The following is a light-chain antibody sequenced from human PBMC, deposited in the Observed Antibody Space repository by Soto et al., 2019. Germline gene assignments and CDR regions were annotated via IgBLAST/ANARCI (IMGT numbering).Light chain of an antibody. V-gene: IGKV3-20*01. CDR2: GAT. Sequence: ELVLTQSPGTLSMSPGEGATLSSRASQTVGRDYLAWYQQKPGQAPRLLVHGATSRATGIPDRFSGSGSGIDFNLTISRLEPEDFAVYFCHQYAYSPLTFGGGTKVDI. J-gene: IGKJ4*01. CDR1: QTVGRDY. CDR3: HQYAYSPLT.